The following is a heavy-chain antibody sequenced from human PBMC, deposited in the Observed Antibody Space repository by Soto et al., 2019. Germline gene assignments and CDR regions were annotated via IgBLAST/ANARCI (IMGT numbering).Heavy chain of an antibody. CDR1: GFTFSSYA. D-gene: IGHD3-16*01. V-gene: IGHV3-23*01. J-gene: IGHJ6*02. CDR3: AKDSHWGLDTIYYYYGMDV. Sequence: GGSLRRSCAASGFTFSSYAMSWVRQAPGKGLEWVSAISGSGGSTYYADSVKGRFTISRDNSKNTLYLQMNSLRAEDTAVYYCAKDSHWGLDTIYYYYGMDVWGQGTTVTVSS. CDR2: ISGSGGST.